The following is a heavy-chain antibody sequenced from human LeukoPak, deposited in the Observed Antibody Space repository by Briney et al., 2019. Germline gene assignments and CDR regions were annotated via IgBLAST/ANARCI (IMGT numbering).Heavy chain of an antibody. CDR2: ISSSSIYI. CDR1: GCTFSSYN. J-gene: IGHJ4*02. V-gene: IGHV3-21*01. CDR3: ARGHSNYGDYFDY. D-gene: IGHD4-11*01. Sequence: PGGSLRLSCVASGCTFSSYNMNWVRQAPGKGLEWVSSISSSSIYIYYADSVKGRFTISRDNAKSSLSLQMNSLRAEDTAVYYCARGHSNYGDYFDYWGQGTLVTVSS.